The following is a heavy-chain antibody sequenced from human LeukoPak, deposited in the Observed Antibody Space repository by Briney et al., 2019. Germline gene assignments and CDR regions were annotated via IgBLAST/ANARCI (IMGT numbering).Heavy chain of an antibody. D-gene: IGHD6-13*01. V-gene: IGHV3-15*01. CDR2: IKSKTDGGTT. CDR1: GFTFSNAW. Sequence: GGSFRLSCAASGFTFSNAWMSWVRQAAGKGLEWVGRIKSKTDGGTTDYAAPVKGRFTISRDDSKNTLYLQMNSLKTEDTAVYYCTTDQVGSSWPYYFDYWGQGTLITVSS. J-gene: IGHJ4*02. CDR3: TTDQVGSSWPYYFDY.